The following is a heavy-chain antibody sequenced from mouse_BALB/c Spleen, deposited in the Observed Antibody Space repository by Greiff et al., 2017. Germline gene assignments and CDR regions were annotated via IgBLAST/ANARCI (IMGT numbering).Heavy chain of an antibody. CDR3: AREDGSSYRWYFDV. CDR2: ISYSGST. J-gene: IGHJ1*01. Sequence: EVKLVESGPGLVKPSQSLSLTCTVTGYSITSDYAWNWIRQFPGNKLEWMGYISYSGSTSYNPSLKSRISITRDTSKNQFFLQLNSVTTEDTATYYCAREDGSSYRWYFDVWGAGTTVTVSS. D-gene: IGHD1-1*01. CDR1: GYSITSDYA. V-gene: IGHV3-2*02.